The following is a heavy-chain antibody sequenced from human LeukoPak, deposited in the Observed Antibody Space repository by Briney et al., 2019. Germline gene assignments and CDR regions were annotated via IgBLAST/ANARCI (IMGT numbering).Heavy chain of an antibody. V-gene: IGHV3-53*01. CDR1: GFTVITND. CDR3: ARGVEPLAANTLAY. Sequence: GGSLRLSCAASGFTVITNDMTWVRQAPGKGLEWVSVLYSDGNTKYADSVQGRFTISRDNSKNTLYLEMNSLSPDDTAVYYCARGVEPLAANTLAYWGQGTLFTVSS. J-gene: IGHJ4*02. CDR2: LYSDGNT. D-gene: IGHD1-14*01.